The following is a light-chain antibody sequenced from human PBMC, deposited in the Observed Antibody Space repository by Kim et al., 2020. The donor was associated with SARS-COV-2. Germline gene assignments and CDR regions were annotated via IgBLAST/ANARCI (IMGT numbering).Light chain of an antibody. CDR1: QSVSSN. J-gene: IGKJ4*01. V-gene: IGKV3-15*01. CDR3: QQYSHWPIT. CDR2: GAS. Sequence: IVMTQSPATLSVSPGERATLSCRASQSVSSNLAWYQQKPGQAPRLLIYGASTRATGIPGRFSGSGSGTEFTLTISSLQSEDFAVYYCQQYSHWPITFGGGTKGDIK.